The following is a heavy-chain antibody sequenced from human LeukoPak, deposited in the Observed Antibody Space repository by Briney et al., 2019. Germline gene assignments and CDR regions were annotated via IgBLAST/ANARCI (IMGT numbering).Heavy chain of an antibody. CDR1: RGSISNYY. Sequence: PSETLSLTCTFSRGSISNYYWSWIRQPPGKGLEWIGYINYSGSTDYNPSLKSRVTISIDTSKNQFSLRLSSVTAADTAVYYCARDGRDYDTTGYYYIDYWGQGTLVTVSS. J-gene: IGHJ4*02. CDR3: ARDGRDYDTTGYYYIDY. CDR2: INYSGST. V-gene: IGHV4-59*01. D-gene: IGHD3-22*01.